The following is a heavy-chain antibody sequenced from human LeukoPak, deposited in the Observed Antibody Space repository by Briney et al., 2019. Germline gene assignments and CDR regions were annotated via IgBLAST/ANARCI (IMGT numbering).Heavy chain of an antibody. V-gene: IGHV3-30*02. Sequence: GGSLRLSCAASGFTFSSYGMHWVRQAPGKGLEWVAFIRDDGSNKYYADSVKGRFTISRDNSKNTLYLQMNSLRAEDTAVYYCAKAPHYYDSSGYYDYWGQGTLVTVSS. J-gene: IGHJ4*02. D-gene: IGHD3-22*01. CDR1: GFTFSSYG. CDR2: IRDDGSNK. CDR3: AKAPHYYDSSGYYDY.